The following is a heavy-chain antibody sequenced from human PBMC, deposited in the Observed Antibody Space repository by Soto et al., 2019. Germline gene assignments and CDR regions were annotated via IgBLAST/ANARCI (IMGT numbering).Heavy chain of an antibody. D-gene: IGHD4-17*01. J-gene: IGHJ3*02. CDR1: GGSISSYL. Sequence: QVQLQESAPGLVKPSETLSLTCTVSGGSISSYLWSWLRQPPGKGLAWIGYIYYRGSTNYNPSLKSRVTISVDTSKNQFSQKLSSVTAAETAVYYCGSESTVTDAFDIWGQGTMVTVSA. CDR3: GSESTVTDAFDI. CDR2: IYYRGST. V-gene: IGHV4-59*01.